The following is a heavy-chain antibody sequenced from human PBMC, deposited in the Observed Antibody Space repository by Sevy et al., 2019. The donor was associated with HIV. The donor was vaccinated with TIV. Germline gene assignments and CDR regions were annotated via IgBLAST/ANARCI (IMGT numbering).Heavy chain of an antibody. J-gene: IGHJ4*02. CDR2: IRHTGENT. V-gene: IGHV3-23*01. CDR3: AARKVGDFWSWRGAVRGPWAGGPLFDY. D-gene: IGHD3-3*01. CDR1: GFTLSNYA. Sequence: GGSLRLSSRSSGFTLSNYAMTWVRQSPGRGLEWVSSIRHTGENTYVADSVEGRLSISREDFANTLFLQMNSLRDEVTALYFCAARKVGDFWSWRGAVRGPWAGGPLFDYWGQGILVTVSS.